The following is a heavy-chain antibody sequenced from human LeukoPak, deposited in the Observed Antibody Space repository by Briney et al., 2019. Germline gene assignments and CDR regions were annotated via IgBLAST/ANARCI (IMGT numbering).Heavy chain of an antibody. V-gene: IGHV3-23*01. CDR2: ISGSGGST. Sequence: PGKSLRLSCAASGFTFSSYAMSWVRQAPGKGLEWVSAISGSGGSTYYADSVKGRFTISRDNSKNTLYLQMNSLRAEDTAVYYCAKYHGFGPTPYDYWGQGTLVTVSS. CDR1: GFTFSSYA. J-gene: IGHJ4*02. CDR3: AKYHGFGPTPYDY. D-gene: IGHD3-10*01.